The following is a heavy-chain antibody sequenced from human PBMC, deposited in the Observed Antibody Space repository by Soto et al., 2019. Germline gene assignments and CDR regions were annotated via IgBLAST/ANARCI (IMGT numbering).Heavy chain of an antibody. Sequence: QVRLLQSGADVKKPGASVKVSCKVSGDSVTELYMHWVRQAPGKGLEWMGGFDPEEGERIYAQNFQGRVVMTEDASTITAYLELRRLRSEDTAVYYCTTVNVWAQPDFGDWGQGTLVTVSS. D-gene: IGHD1-26*01. J-gene: IGHJ4*02. V-gene: IGHV1-24*01. CDR3: TTVNVWAQPDFGD. CDR2: FDPEEGER. CDR1: GDSVTELY.